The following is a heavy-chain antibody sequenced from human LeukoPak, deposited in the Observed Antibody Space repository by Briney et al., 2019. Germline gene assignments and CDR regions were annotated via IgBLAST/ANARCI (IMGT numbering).Heavy chain of an antibody. CDR2: ISRSSGNI. D-gene: IGHD5-12*01. J-gene: IGHJ6*02. CDR1: GFTFDDYA. Sequence: PGRSLRLSCAASGFTFDDYAMHWVRQAPGKGLEWVAGISRSSGNIGYADSVKGRFTISRDNAESSLHLQMNSLRIEDTALYFCARDAWRRAFNYGMDVWGQGTTVAVSS. CDR3: ARDAWRRAFNYGMDV. V-gene: IGHV3-9*01.